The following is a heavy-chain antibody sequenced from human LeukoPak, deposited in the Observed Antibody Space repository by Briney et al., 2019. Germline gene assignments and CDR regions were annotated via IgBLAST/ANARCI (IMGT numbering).Heavy chain of an antibody. CDR3: ANHAPGTTWINY. Sequence: GGTLRLSCAASGFTFSSYTMSWVRQAPGKGLEWVSTISDNGGSTFYADSVKGRFTISRDNSKNTLYLQMNSLRAEDTAVYYCANHAPGTTWINYWGQGTLVTVSS. D-gene: IGHD1-7*01. CDR1: GFTFSSYT. J-gene: IGHJ4*02. CDR2: ISDNGGST. V-gene: IGHV3-23*01.